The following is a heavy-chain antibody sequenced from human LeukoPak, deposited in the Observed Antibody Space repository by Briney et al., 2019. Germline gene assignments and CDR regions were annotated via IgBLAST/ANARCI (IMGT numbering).Heavy chain of an antibody. CDR3: ARGSSYGDYVVDY. CDR1: GFTVISNY. V-gene: IGHV3-66*01. CDR2: IYSGCST. Sequence: GGSLRLSCAASGFTVISNYMSWVRQAPGKGLEWVSVIYSGCSTYYADSVKGRFTISRDNSKNTLYLQMNSLRAEDTAVYYCARGSSYGDYVVDYWGQGTLVTVSS. J-gene: IGHJ4*02. D-gene: IGHD4-17*01.